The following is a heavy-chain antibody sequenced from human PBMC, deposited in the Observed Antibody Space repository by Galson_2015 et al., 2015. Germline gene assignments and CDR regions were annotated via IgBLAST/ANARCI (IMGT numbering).Heavy chain of an antibody. CDR2: IIPIFGIA. CDR1: GGTFSSYA. D-gene: IGHD3-10*01. CDR3: LGSRTSGGYPAYSSDS. V-gene: IGHV1-69*13. Sequence: SVKVSCKASGGTFSSYAISWVRQAPGQGLEWMGGIIPIFGIANYAQKFQGRVTITADESTSTAYMELSSLRSEDTAVYYCLGSRTSGGYPAYSSDSCRQEPLVTLSA. J-gene: IGHJ5*01.